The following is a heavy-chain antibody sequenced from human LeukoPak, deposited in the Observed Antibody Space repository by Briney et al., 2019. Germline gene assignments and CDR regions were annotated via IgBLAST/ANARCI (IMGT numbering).Heavy chain of an antibody. Sequence: GGSLRLSCAASGFTFSSYAMSWVRQAPGKGLEWVSAISGSGGSTYYADSVKGRFTISRDNSKNTLYLQMNSLRAEDTAVYYCATTGLDYYDSSGPDYWGQGTLVTVSS. CDR3: ATTGLDYYDSSGPDY. V-gene: IGHV3-23*01. CDR2: ISGSGGST. J-gene: IGHJ4*02. D-gene: IGHD3-22*01. CDR1: GFTFSSYA.